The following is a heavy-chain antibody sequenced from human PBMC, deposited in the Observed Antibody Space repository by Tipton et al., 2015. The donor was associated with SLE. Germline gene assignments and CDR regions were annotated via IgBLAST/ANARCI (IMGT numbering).Heavy chain of an antibody. Sequence: SLRLSCEASGFTFSDYSMNWVRQAPGKGLEWVSSISRAGTYMYYADSVKGRFTISRDNTKNSLYLQMNSLRAEATAVYYGARGDYFCNGNLVMWGHGTLFTVPS. J-gene: IGHJ4*01. CDR3: ARGDYFCNGNLVM. CDR2: ISRAGTYM. V-gene: IGHV3-21*03. CDR1: GFTFSDYS. D-gene: IGHD2/OR15-2a*01.